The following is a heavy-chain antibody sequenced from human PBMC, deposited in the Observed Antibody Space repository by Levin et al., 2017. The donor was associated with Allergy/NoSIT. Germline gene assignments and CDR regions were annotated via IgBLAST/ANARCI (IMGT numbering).Heavy chain of an antibody. CDR2: IYYSGST. D-gene: IGHD6-13*01. CDR1: GGSISSSSYY. CDR3: ARHPYSSSWDRGDWFDP. J-gene: IGHJ5*02. Sequence: SQTLSLTCTVSGGSISSSSYYWGWNRQPPGKGLEWIGSIYYSGSTYYNPSLKSRVTISVDTSKNQFSLKLSSVTAADTAVYYCARHPYSSSWDRGDWFDPWGQGTLVTVSS. V-gene: IGHV4-39*01.